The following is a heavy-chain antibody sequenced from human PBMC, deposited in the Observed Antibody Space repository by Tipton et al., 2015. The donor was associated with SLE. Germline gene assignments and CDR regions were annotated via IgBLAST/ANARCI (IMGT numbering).Heavy chain of an antibody. D-gene: IGHD6-13*01. CDR2: ISHSGSP. Sequence: TLSLTCAVYGGSFSGYYWSWIRQPPRKGLEWIGEISHSGSPHYNPSPKSRVTISVATSKNQFSLTLSSVTAADTAVYYCARRSIAAVGTGGFFDYWGQGTLVTVSS. V-gene: IGHV4-34*01. J-gene: IGHJ4*02. CDR3: ARRSIAAVGTGGFFDY. CDR1: GGSFSGYY.